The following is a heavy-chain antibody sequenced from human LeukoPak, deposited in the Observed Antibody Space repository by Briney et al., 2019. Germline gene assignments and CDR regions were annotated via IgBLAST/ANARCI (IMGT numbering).Heavy chain of an antibody. J-gene: IGHJ4*02. V-gene: IGHV4-38-2*02. Sequence: SETLSLTCSVSDGALSSGYQWGWIRQPPGKGPQWIGNISHTAGPYYNPSLKSRVTISLDTSKNQFSLKVTSVTAADTAVYYCARAAWSDSSAYYYDYWGQGTLVTASS. CDR1: DGALSSGYQ. CDR3: ARAAWSDSSAYYYDY. CDR2: ISHTAGP. D-gene: IGHD3-22*01.